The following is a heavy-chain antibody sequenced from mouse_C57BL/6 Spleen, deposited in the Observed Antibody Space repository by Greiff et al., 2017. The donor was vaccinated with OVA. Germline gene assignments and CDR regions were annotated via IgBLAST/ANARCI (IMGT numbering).Heavy chain of an antibody. V-gene: IGHV3-6*01. CDR3: AREATYYSNGNCDY. D-gene: IGHD2-5*01. CDR1: GYSITSGYY. CDR2: ISYDGSN. Sequence: EVKLQESGPGLVKPSQSLSLTCSVTGYSITSGYYWNWIRQFPGNKLEWMGYISYDGSNNYNPSLKNRISITRDTSKNQFFLKLNSVTTEDTATYYCAREATYYSNGNCDYWGQGTTLTVSS. J-gene: IGHJ2*01.